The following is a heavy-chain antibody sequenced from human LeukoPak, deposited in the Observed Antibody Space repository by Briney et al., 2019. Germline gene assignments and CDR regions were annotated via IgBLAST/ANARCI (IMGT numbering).Heavy chain of an antibody. V-gene: IGHV3-23*01. D-gene: IGHD1-1*01. J-gene: IGHJ6*02. CDR1: GFTFSNYA. Sequence: LSGASLRLSCAASGFTFSNYAMSWVRQAPGKGLEWVSGIGKSDDGIHYADSVKGRFTISRDNSKNTLYLQMNSLRAEDTAVYYCAKARSEVQAYFHGMDVWGQGTTVIVSS. CDR2: IGKSDDGI. CDR3: AKARSEVQAYFHGMDV.